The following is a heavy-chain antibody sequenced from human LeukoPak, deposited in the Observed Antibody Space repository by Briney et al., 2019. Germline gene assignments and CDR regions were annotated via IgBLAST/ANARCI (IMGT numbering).Heavy chain of an antibody. J-gene: IGHJ5*02. CDR1: GGTFSSYA. CDR3: ARCIAPERGFDP. D-gene: IGHD6-13*01. V-gene: IGHV1-69*01. CDR2: IIPIFGTA. Sequence: SVKVSCKASGGTFSSYAISWVRQAPGQGLKWMGGIIPIFGTANYAQKFQGRVTITADESTSTAYMELSSLRSEDTAVYYCARCIAPERGFDPWGRGTLVTVSS.